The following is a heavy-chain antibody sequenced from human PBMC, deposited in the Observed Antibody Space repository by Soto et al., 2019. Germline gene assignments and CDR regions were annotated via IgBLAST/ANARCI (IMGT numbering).Heavy chain of an antibody. V-gene: IGHV3-30*18. CDR2: TSFDGTNE. J-gene: IGHJ4*02. Sequence: QVQLVESGGGAVQPGRSLRLSCVASGFTFSNSGMHWVRQAPGRGLEWVAVTSFDGTNEYYADSVKGRFTISRDNSKNTLYLQMNSLRTEDTAVYYCAKGTFDYWGQGTLVTVSS. CDR1: GFTFSNSG. CDR3: AKGTFDY.